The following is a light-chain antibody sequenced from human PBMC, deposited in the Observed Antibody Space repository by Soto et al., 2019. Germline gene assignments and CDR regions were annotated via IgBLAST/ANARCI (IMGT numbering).Light chain of an antibody. CDR2: GAT. V-gene: IGKV3-11*01. J-gene: IGKJ4*01. Sequence: IVLTHSPGTLSFSPGEIATLSFRASHSVNIYLAWYQQKPVHSPRLLIFGATYRATGIPARFSGSGSGTEFTLTISSLQSEDFAVYYCQQRSNWLTFGGGTKVDIK. CDR1: HSVNIY. CDR3: QQRSNWLT.